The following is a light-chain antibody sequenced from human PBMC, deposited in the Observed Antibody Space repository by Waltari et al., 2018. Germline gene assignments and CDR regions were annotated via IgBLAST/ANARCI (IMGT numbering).Light chain of an antibody. CDR3: QQYNNWPGT. Sequence: EIVMTQSPGTLSVSPGERVTLSCRASENISTKLAWYQQKPGQAPRVLIYGASARATGIPARFSGSGSGTEFSLIISGLQSEDFAVYFCQQYNNWPGTFGQGTKVEMK. CDR1: ENISTK. J-gene: IGKJ1*01. V-gene: IGKV3-15*01. CDR2: GAS.